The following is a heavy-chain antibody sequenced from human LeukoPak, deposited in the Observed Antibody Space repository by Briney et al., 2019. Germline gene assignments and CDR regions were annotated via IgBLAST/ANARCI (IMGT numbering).Heavy chain of an antibody. CDR2: IYTSGGST. D-gene: IGHD3-3*01. J-gene: IGHJ4*02. CDR1: GFTFNNYA. CDR3: ARTPEGDFWSGYYQFDY. Sequence: GGSLRLSCAASGFTFNNYAMTWVRQAPGKGLEWVSTIYTSGGSTYYADSVKGRFTISRDNAKNTLYLQMNSLRAEDTAVYYCARTPEGDFWSGYYQFDYWGQGTLVTVSS. V-gene: IGHV3-23*01.